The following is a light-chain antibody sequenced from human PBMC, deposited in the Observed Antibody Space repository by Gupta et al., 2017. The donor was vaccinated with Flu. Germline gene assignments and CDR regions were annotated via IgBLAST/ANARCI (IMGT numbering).Light chain of an antibody. CDR3: QQYDSDSLT. Sequence: DIQMTQSPSTLSAYVGDRVTITCRASQSLTSWLAWYQQKPGKAPKLLIYKASNLESGVPSRFSGSGSGTEFTLTISSLQPDDFATYYCQQYDSDSLTFGGGTKVEIK. CDR2: KAS. J-gene: IGKJ4*01. V-gene: IGKV1-5*03. CDR1: QSLTSW.